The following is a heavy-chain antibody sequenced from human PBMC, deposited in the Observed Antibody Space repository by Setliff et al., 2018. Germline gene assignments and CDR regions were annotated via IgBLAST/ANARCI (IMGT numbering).Heavy chain of an antibody. CDR2: ISTRNDDT. D-gene: IGHD4-17*01. CDR1: GFVFITYA. CDR3: ARRSGDRGMTTGWPDDFDY. Sequence: ASVKVSCKASGFVFITYAITWVRQSPGQGVEWMGWISTRNDDTGYAQKFKGRVNLTTATSTNTAYMELRSLRSDDTAVYYCARRSGDRGMTTGWPDDFDYWGRGTLVTVSS. J-gene: IGHJ4*01. V-gene: IGHV1-18*01.